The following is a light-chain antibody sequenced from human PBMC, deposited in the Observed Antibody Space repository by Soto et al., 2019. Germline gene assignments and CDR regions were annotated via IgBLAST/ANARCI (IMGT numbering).Light chain of an antibody. V-gene: IGKV1-39*01. J-gene: IGKJ4*01. CDR3: QQSYSTLLT. CDR1: QSISSY. CDR2: AAS. Sequence: DIQMTQSPSSLSASVGDRVTITCRASQSISSYLNWYQQKPGKAPKLLIYAASSLQSGVPSRFGGSGSGTDFTLTISSLQPEDVANYYCQQSYSTLLTFGGGTKVEIK.